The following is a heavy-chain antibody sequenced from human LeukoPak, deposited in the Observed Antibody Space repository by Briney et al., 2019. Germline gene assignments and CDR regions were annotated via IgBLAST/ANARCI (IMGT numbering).Heavy chain of an antibody. CDR3: AIILGEVSNYYGSGSYYSEGMIDY. Sequence: GGYLRLSCAASGFTFSSYGMHWVHQAPGKGLEWVAFILYDGSNKYYADSVKGRFTISRDNSKNTLYLQMNSLRAEDTAVYYCAIILGEVSNYYGSGSYYSEGMIDYWGQGTLVTVSS. V-gene: IGHV3-30*02. CDR1: GFTFSSYG. J-gene: IGHJ4*02. D-gene: IGHD3-10*01. CDR2: ILYDGSNK.